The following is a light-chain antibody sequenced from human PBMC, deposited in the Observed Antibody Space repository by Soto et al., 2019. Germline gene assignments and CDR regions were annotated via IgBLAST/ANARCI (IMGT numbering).Light chain of an antibody. CDR2: AAS. J-gene: IGKJ2*01. CDR1: QGISNY. Sequence: DIQMTQSPSSLSASVGDRVTITCRASQGISNYLAWYQQKPGKVPKLLIYAASTLQSGVPSRFSGSGSGTDFTRTISSLQPEDVATYYCQKYNSAPHTCGQGTKLEIK. CDR3: QKYNSAPHT. V-gene: IGKV1-27*01.